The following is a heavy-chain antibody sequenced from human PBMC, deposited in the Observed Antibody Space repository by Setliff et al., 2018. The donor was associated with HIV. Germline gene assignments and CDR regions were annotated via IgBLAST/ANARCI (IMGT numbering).Heavy chain of an antibody. CDR2: IGSSNHGI. CDR3: ANMQWASNAWYSFDY. Sequence: GGSLRLSCAASGFNFKTYGMAWVRQAPGKGLDWVAHIGSSNHGIHYTASVQGRFTISRDNAKNSLILQMDNLRAEDTAVYYCANMQWASNAWYSFDYWGQGALVTVSS. V-gene: IGHV3-48*04. D-gene: IGHD6-19*01. J-gene: IGHJ4*02. CDR1: GFNFKTYG.